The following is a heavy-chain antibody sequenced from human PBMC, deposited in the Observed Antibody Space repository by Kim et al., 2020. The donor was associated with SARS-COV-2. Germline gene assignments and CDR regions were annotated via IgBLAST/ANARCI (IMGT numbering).Heavy chain of an antibody. J-gene: IGHJ2*01. CDR3: ASGWLSRYFGL. CDR1: GFTVSSKY. Sequence: GGSLRLSCAASGFTVSSKYMNWVRQAPGKGLEWVSVIYSGGSTYYADYVRGRFTISRDNSKNTLYLQMNSLRAEDTAVFYCASGWLSRYFGLWGRGILVT. D-gene: IGHD3-22*01. CDR2: IYSGGST. V-gene: IGHV3-66*01.